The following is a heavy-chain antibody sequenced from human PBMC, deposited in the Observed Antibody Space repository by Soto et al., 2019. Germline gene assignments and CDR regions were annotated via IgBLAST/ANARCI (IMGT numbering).Heavy chain of an antibody. CDR1: GGSMSSSSYY. CDR3: ASHIVVVVAATPGWFDP. Sequence: SETLSLTCTVSGGSMSSSSYYWGWIRQPPGKGLEWIGSIYYSGSTYYNPSLKSRVTISVDTSKNQFSLKLSSVTAADTAVYYCASHIVVVVAATPGWFDPWGQGTLVTVSS. J-gene: IGHJ5*02. CDR2: IYYSGST. V-gene: IGHV4-39*01. D-gene: IGHD2-15*01.